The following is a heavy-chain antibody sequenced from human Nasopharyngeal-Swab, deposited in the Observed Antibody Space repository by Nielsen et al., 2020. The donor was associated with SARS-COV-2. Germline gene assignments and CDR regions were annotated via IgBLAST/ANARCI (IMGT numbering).Heavy chain of an antibody. J-gene: IGHJ3*01. CDR3: AKDEVVRGDALDL. Sequence: GGSLRLSCAASGFTFNIYAMAWVRRAPGRGLQWVTGVSASGGSTYYTDSVKGQFSISRDNSKNTLFLQMYSLRVEDTAVYYCAKDEVVRGDALDLWGQGTMVTVSS. CDR1: GFTFNIYA. CDR2: VSASGGST. V-gene: IGHV3-23*01. D-gene: IGHD3-10*01.